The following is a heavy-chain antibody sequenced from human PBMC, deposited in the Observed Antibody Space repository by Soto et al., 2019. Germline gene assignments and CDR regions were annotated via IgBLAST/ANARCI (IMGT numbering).Heavy chain of an antibody. CDR3: AANLYCSGGSCSHYYYYYYMDV. Sequence: QVQLVQSGAEVKKPGSSVKVSCKASGGTFSSYTISWVRQAPGQGLEWMGRIIPILGIANYAQKVQGRITITADKSTSTAYMELSSLRSEDTAVYYCAANLYCSGGSCSHYYYYYYMDVWDKGTTVTVSS. CDR2: IIPILGIA. V-gene: IGHV1-69*02. J-gene: IGHJ6*03. D-gene: IGHD2-15*01. CDR1: GGTFSSYT.